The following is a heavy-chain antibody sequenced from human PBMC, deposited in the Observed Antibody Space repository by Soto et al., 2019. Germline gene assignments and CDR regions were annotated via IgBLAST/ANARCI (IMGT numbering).Heavy chain of an antibody. CDR3: ATLGGKAMVKIDS. CDR1: GGTFSSYS. J-gene: IGHJ4*02. Sequence: QVQLVQSGAEVKKPGSSVKVSCKASGGTFSSYSISWVRQAPGQGLEWLGGIIPSGGTANYAQKCQGRVTITADKSTSTAYMELSSLRSEDTAVYYCATLGGKAMVKIDSWGQGTLVTVSS. D-gene: IGHD5-18*01. CDR2: IIPSGGTA. V-gene: IGHV1-69*06.